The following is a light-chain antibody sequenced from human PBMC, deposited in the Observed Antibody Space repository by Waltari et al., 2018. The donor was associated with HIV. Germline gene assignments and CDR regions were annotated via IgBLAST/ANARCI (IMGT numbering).Light chain of an antibody. CDR1: TGTVTSGHF. CDR2: NSN. V-gene: IGLV7-46*01. Sequence: QAVVTQEPSLTVSPGETVTLTCGSNTGTVTSGHFPYWFHQGPGQAPRELIYNSNTRHAGTPDRFSGSLLGGKAALTLSGAQPDDEAEYYCLLSYNDARLWVFGGGTKLTVL. CDR3: LLSYNDARLWV. J-gene: IGLJ3*02.